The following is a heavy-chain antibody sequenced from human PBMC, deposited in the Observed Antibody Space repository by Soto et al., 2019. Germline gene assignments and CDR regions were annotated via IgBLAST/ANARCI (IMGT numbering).Heavy chain of an antibody. D-gene: IGHD1-26*01. V-gene: IGHV1-69*01. Sequence: QVQLVQSGAEVKKPGSSVKVSCKASGGTFSSYAITWVRQAPGQGLEWMGGIIPIFGTAHYAQKFQGRVTITADESASTAYMELSSLRSEDTAVYYCARCSYTGSPTNWFDPWGQGTLGTVSS. J-gene: IGHJ5*02. CDR1: GGTFSSYA. CDR2: IIPIFGTA. CDR3: ARCSYTGSPTNWFDP.